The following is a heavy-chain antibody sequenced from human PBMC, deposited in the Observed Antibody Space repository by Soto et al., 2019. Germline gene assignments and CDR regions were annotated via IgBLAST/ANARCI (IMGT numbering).Heavy chain of an antibody. CDR2: IYYSGST. J-gene: IGHJ4*02. Sequence: SETLSLTCTVSGGSISSYYWSWIRQPPGKGLEWIGYIYYSGSTNYNPSLKSRVTISVDTSKNQFSLKLSSVTAADTAVYYCARGDGSGSFDYWGQGTLVTVSS. CDR1: GGSISSYY. CDR3: ARGDGSGSFDY. V-gene: IGHV4-59*12. D-gene: IGHD3-10*01.